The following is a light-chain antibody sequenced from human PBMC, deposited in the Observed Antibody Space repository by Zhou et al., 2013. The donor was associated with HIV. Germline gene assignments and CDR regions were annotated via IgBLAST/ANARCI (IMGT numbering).Light chain of an antibody. CDR3: MQGTHWPLT. CDR1: QSLVYSDRNTY. CDR2: RVS. V-gene: IGKV2-30*01. J-gene: IGKJ4*01. Sequence: DVVMTQSPLFLPVTLGQPASISCRSSQSLVYSDRNTYLNWFHQRPGQAPRRLIYRVSYRDSGVPDRFSGSGSGTDFTLKISRVEAEDVGIYYCMQGTHWPLTFGGGTKVEI.